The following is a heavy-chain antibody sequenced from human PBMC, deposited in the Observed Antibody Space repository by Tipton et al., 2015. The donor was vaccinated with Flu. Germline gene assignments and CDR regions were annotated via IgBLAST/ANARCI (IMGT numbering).Heavy chain of an antibody. V-gene: IGHV3-30*18. Sequence: SLRLSCAASGFTFSSYGMHWVRQAPGKGLEWVAVISYDGSNKYYADSVKGRFTISRDNSKNTLYLQMNSLRAEDTAVYYCAKTLSITSSPSCYYYYYGMAVLGQGTTVTVSS. D-gene: IGHD2-2*01. CDR1: GFTFSSYG. CDR3: AKTLSITSSPSCYYYYYGMAV. J-gene: IGHJ6*02. CDR2: ISYDGSNK.